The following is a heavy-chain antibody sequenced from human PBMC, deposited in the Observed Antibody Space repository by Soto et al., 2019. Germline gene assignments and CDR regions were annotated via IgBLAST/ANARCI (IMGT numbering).Heavy chain of an antibody. D-gene: IGHD3-10*01. Sequence: QVQLQESGPGLVKPSETLSLTCTVSGGSISGYYWTWIRQPPGKGLEWVGSLFYGGTTDYNPSLKSRLTMSLDTSKNHFSLKLRSVTAADTAVSYCARHRGPAPVYWGQGTLVTASS. CDR1: GGSISGYY. CDR2: LFYGGTT. CDR3: ARHRGPAPVY. J-gene: IGHJ4*02. V-gene: IGHV4-39*01.